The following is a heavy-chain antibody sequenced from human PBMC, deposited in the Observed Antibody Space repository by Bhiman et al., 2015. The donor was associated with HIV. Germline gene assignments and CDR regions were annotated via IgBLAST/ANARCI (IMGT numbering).Heavy chain of an antibody. J-gene: IGHJ4*02. Sequence: EVQLVESGGGLVEPGGSLRLSCAASGFSFSDAWMSWVRQAPGKGLQWVGRIKRKSDGETTDYAAPVKGRFTISRDDSKNTLYLQMNSLKTEDTAVYYCATSPAILYYFDSWGQGSLVTVSS. CDR2: IKRKSDGETT. V-gene: IGHV3-15*01. D-gene: IGHD2-2*01. CDR3: ATSPAILYYFDS. CDR1: GFSFSDAW.